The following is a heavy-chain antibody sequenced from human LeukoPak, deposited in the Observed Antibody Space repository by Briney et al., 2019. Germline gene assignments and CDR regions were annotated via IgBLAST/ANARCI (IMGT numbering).Heavy chain of an antibody. D-gene: IGHD5-12*01. CDR3: AKDREGLSSGYDLEYFDY. Sequence: PGGSLRLSCAASGFTFSSYAMSWVRQAPGKGLEWVSTISGRGGSAFYADSVKGRFTISRDNSKNTLFLQMNSLRAEDTAVYYCAKDREGLSSGYDLEYFDYWGQGTLVTVSS. J-gene: IGHJ4*02. V-gene: IGHV3-23*01. CDR2: ISGRGGSA. CDR1: GFTFSSYA.